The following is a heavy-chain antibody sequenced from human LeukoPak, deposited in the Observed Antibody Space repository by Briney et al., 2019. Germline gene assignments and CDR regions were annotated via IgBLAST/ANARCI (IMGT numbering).Heavy chain of an antibody. CDR3: AKDRSDWGYSPMPDYFDY. D-gene: IGHD3/OR15-3a*01. V-gene: IGHV3-30*02. CDR1: GFTFSNYG. CDR2: IRYDGSNK. J-gene: IGHJ4*02. Sequence: TGGSLRLSCAASGFTFSNYGMNWVRQAPGKGLEWVAFIRYDGSNKYYADSVKGRFTISRDNSKNTLYLQMNSLRAEDTAVYYCAKDRSDWGYSPMPDYFDYWGQGTLVTVSS.